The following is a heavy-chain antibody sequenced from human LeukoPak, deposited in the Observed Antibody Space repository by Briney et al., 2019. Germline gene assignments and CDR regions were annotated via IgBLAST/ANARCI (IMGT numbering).Heavy chain of an antibody. CDR2: INPSGGST. Sequence: ASVKVSCKTSGYTITSYYMHWVRQAPGQGLEWMGIINPSGGSTSYTQKFQGRVTMTRDTSISTAYMELSRLRSDDTAVYYCASPRYYDSSGYTDYWGQGTLVTVSS. CDR1: GYTITSYY. J-gene: IGHJ4*02. D-gene: IGHD3-22*01. V-gene: IGHV1-46*01. CDR3: ASPRYYDSSGYTDY.